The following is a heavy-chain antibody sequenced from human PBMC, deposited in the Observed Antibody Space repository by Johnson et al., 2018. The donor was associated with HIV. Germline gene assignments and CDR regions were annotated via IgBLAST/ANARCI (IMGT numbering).Heavy chain of an antibody. CDR2: ISYDGSNK. CDR1: GFTFSSYA. V-gene: IGHV3-30-3*01. CDR3: ARDKSDNFWSGWGAFDI. D-gene: IGHD3-3*01. J-gene: IGHJ3*02. Sequence: QVQLVESGGGVVQPGRSLRLSCAASGFTFSSYAMHWVRQAPGKGLEWVAVISYDGSNKYYADSVKGRFTLSRDNSKNTLYLQMNSLRAEDTAVYYCARDKSDNFWSGWGAFDIWGQGTMVTVSS.